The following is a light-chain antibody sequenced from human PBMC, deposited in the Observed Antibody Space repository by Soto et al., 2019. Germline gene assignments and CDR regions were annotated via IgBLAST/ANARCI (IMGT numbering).Light chain of an antibody. V-gene: IGLV2-14*03. CDR2: DVS. J-gene: IGLJ1*01. CDR3: RSYTGISTYV. CDR1: SNDVGGYNY. Sequence: QSALTQPASVSGSPGQSITISCTGTSNDVGGYNYVSWYQQHPGKAPKLMIYDVSNRPSGVSNRFSGSKSANTASLTISGLQTEDESDYYCRSYTGISTYVFVTGTKVTVL.